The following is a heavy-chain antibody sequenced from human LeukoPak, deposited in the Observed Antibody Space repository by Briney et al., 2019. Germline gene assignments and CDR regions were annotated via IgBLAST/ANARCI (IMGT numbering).Heavy chain of an antibody. V-gene: IGHV4-59*08. D-gene: IGHD6-25*01. Sequence: PSETLSLTCTVSGGSISSYYWSWIRQPPGKGLEWIGYIYYSGSTNYNPSHKSRVTMSVDTSKNQFSLKLSSVTAADTAVYYCAGHGPTIAAPSFWYWGQGTLVTVSS. CDR3: AGHGPTIAAPSFWY. J-gene: IGHJ4*02. CDR2: IYYSGST. CDR1: GGSISSYY.